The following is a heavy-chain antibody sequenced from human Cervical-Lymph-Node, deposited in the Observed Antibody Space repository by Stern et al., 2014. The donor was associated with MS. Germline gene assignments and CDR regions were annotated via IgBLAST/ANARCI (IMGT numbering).Heavy chain of an antibody. V-gene: IGHV3-9*01. CDR3: AKDRGNYDFSYFDY. Sequence: VQLMQSGGGLVQPGRSLRLSCAASGFTFDDYAMHWVRQAPGKGLEWVSGISWNSGSIGYADSVKGRFTISRDNAKNSLYLQMNSLRAEDTALYYCAKDRGNYDFSYFDYWGQGTLVTVSS. CDR2: ISWNSGSI. J-gene: IGHJ4*02. D-gene: IGHD3-3*01. CDR1: GFTFDDYA.